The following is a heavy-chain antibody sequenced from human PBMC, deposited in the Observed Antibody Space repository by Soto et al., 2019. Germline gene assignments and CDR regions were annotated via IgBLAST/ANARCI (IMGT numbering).Heavy chain of an antibody. CDR2: INPNSGGT. V-gene: IGHV1-2*02. CDR1: GYTFTAYY. CDR3: PGNWNDGDDYFDN. Sequence: QVQLVQSGAEVKRPGASVKVSCKSSGYTFTAYYLHWLRQAPGQGLEWMGWINPNSGGTSYAQKFQGRVTMTRDTSITTAYMELNRLRSDDTALYYCPGNWNDGDDYFDNWGQGTLVTVSS. D-gene: IGHD1-1*01. J-gene: IGHJ4*02.